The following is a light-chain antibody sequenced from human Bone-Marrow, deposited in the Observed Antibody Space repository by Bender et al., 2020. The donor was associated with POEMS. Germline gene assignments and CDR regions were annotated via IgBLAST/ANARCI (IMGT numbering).Light chain of an antibody. Sequence: QSVLTQPPSASGTPGQRVTISCSGGSSNIGAHAVNWYQHLPGTAPELLISCSHRQPSEVPDRFSGSRSGTSASLAISELQSEDEADYYCAVWDDSLNGWVFGGGTKLTVL. V-gene: IGLV1-44*01. CDR3: AVWDDSLNGWV. J-gene: IGLJ3*02. CDR1: SSNIGAHA. CDR2: CSH.